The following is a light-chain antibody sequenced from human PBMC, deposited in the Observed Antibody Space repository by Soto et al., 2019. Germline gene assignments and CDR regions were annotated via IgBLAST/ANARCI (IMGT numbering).Light chain of an antibody. CDR2: TNN. V-gene: IGLV1-44*01. CDR1: NSNIGVNT. J-gene: IGLJ2*01. CDR3: AAWDDSLSGPG. Sequence: QLVLTQPPSASGTPGQRVTISCSGSNSNIGVNTVFWYQQLPGTAPKLLIYTNNQRPSGVPDRFSGSKSGTSASLAISGLQSEDEADYYCAAWDDSLSGPGFGGGTKLTVL.